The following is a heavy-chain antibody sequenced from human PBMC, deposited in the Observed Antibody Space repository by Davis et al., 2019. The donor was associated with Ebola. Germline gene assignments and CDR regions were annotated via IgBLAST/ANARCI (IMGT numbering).Heavy chain of an antibody. CDR1: GGSFSGYY. D-gene: IGHD1-26*01. CDR3: ARGVGATTGWFDP. J-gene: IGHJ5*02. CDR2: INHSGST. V-gene: IGHV4-34*01. Sequence: SETLSLTCAVYGGSFSGYYWSWIRQPPGKGLEWIGEINHSGSTNYNPSLKSRLTISVDTSKNQFSLKLSSVTAAATAVYYCARGVGATTGWFDPWGQGTLVTVSS.